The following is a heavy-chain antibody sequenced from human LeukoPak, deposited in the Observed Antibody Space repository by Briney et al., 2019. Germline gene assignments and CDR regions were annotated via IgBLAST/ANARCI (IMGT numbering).Heavy chain of an antibody. CDR2: INHSGST. V-gene: IGHV4-34*01. D-gene: IGHD1-26*01. CDR1: GGSFDGYY. CDR3: ARDSVYSGSSLDY. J-gene: IGHJ4*02. Sequence: SETLSLTCAVFGGSFDGYYWSWIRQSPGKGLEWIGEINHSGSTNYNPSLKSRVTISVDTSKNQFSLKLSSVTAADTAVYYCARDSVYSGSSLDYWGQGALVTVSS.